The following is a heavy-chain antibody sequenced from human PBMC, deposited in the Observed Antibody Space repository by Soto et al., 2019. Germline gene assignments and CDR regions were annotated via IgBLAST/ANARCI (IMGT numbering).Heavy chain of an antibody. J-gene: IGHJ4*02. D-gene: IGHD4-17*01. CDR1: GFTFSDYY. Sequence: GSLRLSCAASGFTFSDYYMSWIRQAPGKGLEWVSYISSSSSYTNYGDSVKCRFTISRDNSKNTLYLQMNSLRAEQTAVYYCAKEGWTTPYFDYWGQGTLVAVAS. V-gene: IGHV3-11*05. CDR2: ISSSSSYT. CDR3: AKEGWTTPYFDY.